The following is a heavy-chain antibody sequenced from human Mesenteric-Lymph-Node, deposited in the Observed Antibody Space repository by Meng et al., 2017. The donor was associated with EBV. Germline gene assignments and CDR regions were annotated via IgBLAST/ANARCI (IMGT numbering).Heavy chain of an antibody. CDR1: GFSLSSSGVG. Sequence: QITLKESGPTLVNPSETLTLTCSFSGFSLSSSGVGVGWIRQPPGKALEWLALIFWTDDYRYSPSLRNRVTITKDTSKNQVVLTMTNMDPADTATYYCAHRQHYSYFDSWGPGILVTVST. D-gene: IGHD3-3*02. J-gene: IGHJ4*01. CDR2: IFWTDDY. V-gene: IGHV2-5*01. CDR3: AHRQHYSYFDS.